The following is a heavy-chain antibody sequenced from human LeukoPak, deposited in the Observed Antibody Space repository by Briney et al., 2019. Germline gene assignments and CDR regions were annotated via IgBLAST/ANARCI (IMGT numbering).Heavy chain of an antibody. Sequence: NPSGTLSLTCAVSGGSINSSNWWSWVRPPPGKGLEWLGEIYRGGSANYNPSVKSRVTILVDKSKNQFSLILTSMTAADTAVYYCAREARYSNYNWFDPWGQGSLVTVSS. V-gene: IGHV4-4*02. CDR3: AREARYSNYNWFDP. CDR1: GGSINSSNW. D-gene: IGHD4-11*01. CDR2: IYRGGSA. J-gene: IGHJ5*02.